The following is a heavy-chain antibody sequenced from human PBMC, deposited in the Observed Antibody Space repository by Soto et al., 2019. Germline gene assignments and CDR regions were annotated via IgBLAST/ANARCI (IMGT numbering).Heavy chain of an antibody. J-gene: IGHJ4*02. V-gene: IGHV4-61*01. CDR2: IYYSGST. CDR1: GGSVSSGSNY. D-gene: IGHD2-15*01. CDR3: ASYLILGYCSGGSCYIPFDY. Sequence: PSETLSLTCTVSGGSVSSGSNYWSWIRQPPGKGREWMGYIYYSGSTNYNPSLKSRVTISVDTSKNQFSLKLSSVTAADTAVYYCASYLILGYCSGGSCYIPFDYWGQGTLVTVSS.